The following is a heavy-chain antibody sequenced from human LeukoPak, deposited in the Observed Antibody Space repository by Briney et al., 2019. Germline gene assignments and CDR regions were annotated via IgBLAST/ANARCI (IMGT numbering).Heavy chain of an antibody. J-gene: IGHJ4*02. D-gene: IGHD3-22*01. CDR2: ISYDGSNK. V-gene: IGHV3-30*01. CDR1: GFTFSSYA. Sequence: GFLRLSFAASGFTFSSYAMHWVRQAPGKGLEWVAVISYDGSNKYYADSVKGRFTISRDNSKNTLYLQMNSLRAEDTAVYYCATAGDMIVVVIDYWGQGTLVTVSS. CDR3: ATAGDMIVVVIDY.